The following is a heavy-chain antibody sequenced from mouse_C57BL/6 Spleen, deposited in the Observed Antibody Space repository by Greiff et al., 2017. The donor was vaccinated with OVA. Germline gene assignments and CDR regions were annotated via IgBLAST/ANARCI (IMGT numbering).Heavy chain of an antibody. V-gene: IGHV3-6*01. CDR3: ARYGNYGNYFDY. CDR2: ISYDGSN. J-gene: IGHJ2*01. D-gene: IGHD2-1*01. CDR1: GYSITSGYY. Sequence: EVQLQESGPGLVKPSQSLSLTCSVTGYSITSGYYWNWIRQFPGNKLEWMGYISYDGSNNYNPSLKNRISITRDTSKNQFFLKLNSVTTEDTATYYCARYGNYGNYFDYWGQGTTLTVSS.